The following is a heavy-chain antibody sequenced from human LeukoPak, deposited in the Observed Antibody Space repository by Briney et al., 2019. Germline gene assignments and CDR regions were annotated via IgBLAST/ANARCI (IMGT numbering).Heavy chain of an antibody. CDR2: IYYSGST. CDR3: ARHEKQWLVRN. Sequence: SETLSLTCTVSGGSISSYYWSWIRQPPGKGLEWIGYIYYSGSTNYNPSLKSRVTISVDTSKNQFSLKLSSVTAADTAVYYCARHEKQWLVRNWGQGTLVTVSS. D-gene: IGHD6-19*01. J-gene: IGHJ4*02. V-gene: IGHV4-59*08. CDR1: GGSISSYY.